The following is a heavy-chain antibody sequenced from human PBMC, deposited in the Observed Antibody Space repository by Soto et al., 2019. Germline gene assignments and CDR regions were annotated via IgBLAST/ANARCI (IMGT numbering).Heavy chain of an antibody. CDR3: ARRGYYDILTGYPMGV. D-gene: IGHD3-9*01. CDR2: IYPGDSDT. J-gene: IGHJ6*02. Sequence: GESLKISFKGSGYSFTSYWIGWVRQMPGKGLEWMGIIYPGDSDTRYSPSFQGQVTISADKSISTAYLQWSSLKASDTAMYYCARRGYYDILTGYPMGVWGQGTTVTVSS. V-gene: IGHV5-51*01. CDR1: GYSFTSYW.